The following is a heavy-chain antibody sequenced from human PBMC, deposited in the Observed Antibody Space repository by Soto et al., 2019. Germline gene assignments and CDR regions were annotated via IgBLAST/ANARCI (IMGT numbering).Heavy chain of an antibody. V-gene: IGHV3-48*01. Sequence: GGSLSLSCAPFGFTFTSYSMNWVRQAPGKGLEWLSYINPKGDSIYYADSVKGRFTIPRDNVQNSLYLQMNSLRAEDTAVYYCARDISSHTNDYSGFDYWGQGTVVTVSS. CDR1: GFTFTSYS. CDR2: INPKGDSI. CDR3: ARDISSHTNDYSGFDY. D-gene: IGHD2-8*01. J-gene: IGHJ4*02.